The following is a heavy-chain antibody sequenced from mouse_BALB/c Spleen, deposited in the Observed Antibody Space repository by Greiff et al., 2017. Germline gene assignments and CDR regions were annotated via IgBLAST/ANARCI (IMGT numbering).Heavy chain of an antibody. D-gene: IGHD2-2*01. V-gene: IGHV1-80*01. Sequence: VQLQQSGAELVRPGSSVKISCKASGYAFSSYWMNWVKQRPGQGLEWIGQIYPGDGDTNYNGKFKGKATLTADNASSTAYMQLSSLTSEDSAVYVCARCGGYDYYFDYWGQGTTLTVSA. J-gene: IGHJ2*01. CDR3: ARCGGYDYYFDY. CDR1: GYAFSSYW. CDR2: IYPGDGDT.